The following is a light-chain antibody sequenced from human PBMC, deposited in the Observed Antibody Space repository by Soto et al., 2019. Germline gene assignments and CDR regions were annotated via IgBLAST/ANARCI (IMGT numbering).Light chain of an antibody. CDR3: SSYAGTYIV. J-gene: IGLJ1*01. CDR2: DVS. CDR1: SSDVGGYDY. Sequence: QSVLTQPPSAYGSPGQSVAISCTGTSSDVGGYDYVSWYQQHPGKAPKLMIYDVSKRPSGVPDRFSGSKSGNTASLTVSGLQDEDEADYYCSSYAGTYIVFGTGTKLTVL. V-gene: IGLV2-8*01.